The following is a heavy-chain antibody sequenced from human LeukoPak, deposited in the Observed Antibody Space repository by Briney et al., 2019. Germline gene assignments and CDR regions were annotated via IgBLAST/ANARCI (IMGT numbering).Heavy chain of an antibody. J-gene: IGHJ4*02. D-gene: IGHD6-19*01. Sequence: PGGPLRLSCAASGFSFNDYVMHCVRQAPGKGLEWVSLISGDGSSTYQRDSVKGRFTISRDNRKNSLYLQMTSLTTQHTAFYSFLQGLGWLPDYWGQRTLVTVSP. V-gene: IGHV3-43*02. CDR2: ISGDGSST. CDR1: GFSFNDYV. CDR3: LQGLGWLPDY.